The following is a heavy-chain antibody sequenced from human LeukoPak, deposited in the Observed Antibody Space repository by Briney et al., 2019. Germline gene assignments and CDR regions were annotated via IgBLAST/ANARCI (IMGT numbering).Heavy chain of an antibody. V-gene: IGHV5-51*01. D-gene: IGHD2-2*01. J-gene: IGHJ4*02. CDR1: GYIFTSDW. CDR2: IYPGVPEI. Sequence: GESLKISGKGSGYIFTSDWIGWVRQMPGKGLEWMGIIYPGVPEIRYSPSFEGQVTISVDKSINPAYLQWRSLRPSDTAMYWCAPSRDQGKGFDHWGQRTLVTVSS. CDR3: APSRDQGKGFDH.